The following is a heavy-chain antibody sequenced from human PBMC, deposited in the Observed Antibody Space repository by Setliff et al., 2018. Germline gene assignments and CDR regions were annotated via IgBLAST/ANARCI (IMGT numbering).Heavy chain of an antibody. V-gene: IGHV4-61*02. CDR2: IHPSGST. CDR3: ARTTGSTHNWLDP. CDR1: GDSISSGSYH. J-gene: IGHJ5*02. Sequence: SETLSLTCTVSGDSISSGSYHWSWIRKPAGKGLEWIGRIHPSGSTNYDPSLKSRVTISVDTSKNQFSLKVSSVTAADTAVYYCARTTGSTHNWLDPWGPGTLVTVSS. D-gene: IGHD1-1*01.